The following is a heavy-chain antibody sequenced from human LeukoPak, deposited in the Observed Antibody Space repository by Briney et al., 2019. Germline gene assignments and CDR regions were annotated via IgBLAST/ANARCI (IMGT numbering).Heavy chain of an antibody. CDR2: ISSSGSTI. D-gene: IGHD3-10*01. CDR1: GFTFSSYE. J-gene: IGHJ6*02. V-gene: IGHV3-48*03. CDR3: ARPAGVVRGSYGMDV. Sequence: SGGSLRLSCAASGFTFSSYEMNWVRQAPGKGREWVSYISSSGSTIYYADSVKGRFTISRDNAKNSLYLQMNSLRAEDTAVYYCARPAGVVRGSYGMDVWGQGTTVTFSS.